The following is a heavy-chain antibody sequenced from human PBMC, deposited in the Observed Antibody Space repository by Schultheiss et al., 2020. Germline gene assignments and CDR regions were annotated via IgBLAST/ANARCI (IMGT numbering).Heavy chain of an antibody. D-gene: IGHD3-3*01. Sequence: GGSLRLSCAASGFTFSSYAMHWVRQAPGKGLEWVAVISYDGSNKYYADSVKGRFTISRDNSKNTLYLQMNSLRAEDTAVYYCAKGGRFLEWLSDYYYYGMDVWGKGTTVTVSS. CDR1: GFTFSSYA. CDR2: ISYDGSNK. CDR3: AKGGRFLEWLSDYYYYGMDV. V-gene: IGHV3-30*04. J-gene: IGHJ6*04.